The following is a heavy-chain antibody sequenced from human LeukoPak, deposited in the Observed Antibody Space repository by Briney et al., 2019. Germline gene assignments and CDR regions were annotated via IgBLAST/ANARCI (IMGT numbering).Heavy chain of an antibody. CDR3: VRDSSILSGDYYYYMDV. CDR1: GYTFTGYY. Sequence: ASVKVSCKASGYTFTGYYVHWVRQAPGQGLEWMGRINPNSGDTKYVQNFQGRVTMTRDTSITTAYMELSRLTSDDTAVYYCVRDSSILSGDYYYYMDVWAKGTTVTVSS. CDR2: INPNSGDT. D-gene: IGHD4-11*01. V-gene: IGHV1-2*06. J-gene: IGHJ6*03.